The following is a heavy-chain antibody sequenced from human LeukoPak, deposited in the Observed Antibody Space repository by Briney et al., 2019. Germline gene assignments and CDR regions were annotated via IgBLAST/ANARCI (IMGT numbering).Heavy chain of an antibody. V-gene: IGHV1-18*01. CDR2: ISAYNGNT. Sequence: ASVEVSCKASGYTFTSYGISWVRQAPGQGLEWMGWISAYNGNTNYAQKLQGRVTMTTDTSTSTAYMELRGLRPDDTAVYYCARVGEITTTYYYYMDVWGKGTTVTVSS. CDR3: ARVGEITTTYYYYMDV. CDR1: GYTFTSYG. J-gene: IGHJ6*03. D-gene: IGHD3-22*01.